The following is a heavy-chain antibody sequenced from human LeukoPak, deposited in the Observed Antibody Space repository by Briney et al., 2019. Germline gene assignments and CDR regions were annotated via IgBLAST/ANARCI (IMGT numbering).Heavy chain of an antibody. J-gene: IGHJ5*02. CDR1: GFTFSSYV. CDR2: ISGSGSRT. D-gene: IGHD2/OR15-2a*01. V-gene: IGHV3-23*01. Sequence: GGSLRLSCAASGFTFSSYVMSWVRQAPGKGLDWVSGISGSGSRTYYADSVKGRFTISRDNSKSTLYLQMNSLRAEDTALYYCAKVTFEGVDPWGQGTLVTVSS. CDR3: AKVTFEGVDP.